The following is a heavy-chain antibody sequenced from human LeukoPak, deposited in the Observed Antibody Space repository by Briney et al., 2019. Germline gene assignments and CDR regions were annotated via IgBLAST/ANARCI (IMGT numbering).Heavy chain of an antibody. CDR2: MSGSGVSP. D-gene: IGHD3-22*01. CDR3: AKANSPYYYDSSGYSTFDY. CDR1: GFTFSSYA. J-gene: IGHJ4*02. V-gene: IGHV3-23*01. Sequence: GGSLRLSCAASGFTFSSYAMNWVRQAPGKGLEWVSGMSGSGVSPYYADSVKGRFTMSRDNSKNTLYLQMNSLRAEDTAVYYCAKANSPYYYDSSGYSTFDYSGQGTLVTASS.